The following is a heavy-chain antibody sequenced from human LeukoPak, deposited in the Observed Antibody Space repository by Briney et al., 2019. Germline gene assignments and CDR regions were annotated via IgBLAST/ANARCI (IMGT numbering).Heavy chain of an antibody. CDR3: ARLMVAAMGDDY. Sequence: GGSLRLSCAASGFTFSSYWMHWVRQAPGKGLVWVSRINSDGSSTSYADSVKGRFTISRDNAKNTLYLQMNSLRAEDTAVYYCARLMVAAMGDDYWGQGTLVTVSS. D-gene: IGHD2-15*01. J-gene: IGHJ4*02. CDR2: INSDGSST. CDR1: GFTFSSYW. V-gene: IGHV3-74*01.